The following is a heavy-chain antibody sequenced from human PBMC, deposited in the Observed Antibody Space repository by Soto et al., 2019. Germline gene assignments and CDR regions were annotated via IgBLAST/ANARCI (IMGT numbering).Heavy chain of an antibody. CDR1: GGSISSSSYY. CDR2: IYYSGST. Sequence: SETLSLTCTVSGGSISSSSYYWGWIRQPPGKGLEWIGSIYYSGSTYYNPSLKSRVTISVDTSKNQFSLKLSSVTAADTAVYYCARLLYYDFWSGYYGPFDYWGQGTLVTVSS. D-gene: IGHD3-3*01. J-gene: IGHJ4*02. CDR3: ARLLYYDFWSGYYGPFDY. V-gene: IGHV4-39*01.